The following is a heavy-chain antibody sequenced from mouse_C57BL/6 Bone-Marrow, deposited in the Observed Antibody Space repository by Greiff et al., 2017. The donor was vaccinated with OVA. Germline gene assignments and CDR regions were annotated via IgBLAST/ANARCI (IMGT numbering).Heavy chain of an antibody. CDR2: IYPGSGNT. J-gene: IGHJ4*01. CDR1: GYTFTDYY. CDR3: ARSSGKEGLDY. D-gene: IGHD2-1*01. V-gene: IGHV1-76*01. Sequence: QVQLQQSGAELVRPGASVKLSCKASGYTFTDYYINWVKQRPGQGLEWIARIYPGSGNTYYNEKFKGKATLTAEKSSSTAYMQLSSLTSEDSAVYCCARSSGKEGLDYWGQGTSVTVSS.